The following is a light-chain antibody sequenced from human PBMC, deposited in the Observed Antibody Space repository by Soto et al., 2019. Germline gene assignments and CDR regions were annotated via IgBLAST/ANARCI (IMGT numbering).Light chain of an antibody. CDR3: QQRSNWPSIT. CDR2: DAS. Sequence: ELVMTQSPANLSLSPGAGATXXXXXSQPVSDKLAWYQQKPGQAPRLLIHDASRRATGIPDRFSGGGSGTEFTLTISSLQSEDFVVYYCQQRSNWPSITFGQGTRLEI. V-gene: IGKV3D-15*01. CDR1: QPVSDK. J-gene: IGKJ5*01.